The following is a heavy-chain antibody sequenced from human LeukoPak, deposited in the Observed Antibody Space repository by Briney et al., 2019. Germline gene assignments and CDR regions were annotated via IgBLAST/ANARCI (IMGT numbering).Heavy chain of an antibody. Sequence: GGSLRLSCAASGFTFEDYTMHWVRQPPGKGLEWVSLISWDGGSTYYADSVKGRFTISRDNSKHSLYMQLNSLTTEENALSYCAKDSGPSRWYEFYYMDVWGKGTTVTVSS. D-gene: IGHD4-23*01. V-gene: IGHV3-43*01. J-gene: IGHJ6*03. CDR2: ISWDGGST. CDR3: AKDSGPSRWYEFYYMDV. CDR1: GFTFEDYT.